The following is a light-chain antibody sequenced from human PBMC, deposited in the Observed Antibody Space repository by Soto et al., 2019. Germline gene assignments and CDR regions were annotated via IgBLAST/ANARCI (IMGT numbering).Light chain of an antibody. CDR2: ANN. J-gene: IGLJ1*01. Sequence: QSVLTQPPSVSGAPGQSVTISCTGSSANIGAGYEVHWYQQLPGTAPKLLIYANNNRPSGVPDRFSGSKSGTSASLAITGLQAEDEADYYCQSYDRSLSGYVFGTGTKPTVL. CDR1: SANIGAGYE. V-gene: IGLV1-40*01. CDR3: QSYDRSLSGYV.